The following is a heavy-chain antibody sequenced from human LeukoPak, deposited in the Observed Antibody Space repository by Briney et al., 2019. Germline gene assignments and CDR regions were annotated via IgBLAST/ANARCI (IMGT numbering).Heavy chain of an antibody. Sequence: ASVNVSCKASGYTFINYYMHWVRQAPGQGLEGMGIINPGGGSTTYAQKLQDRVTMTSDTSTSTAYMELSSLRSEDTAVYYCARDTGSGSPRPDYWGQGTLVTVSS. J-gene: IGHJ4*02. CDR3: ARDTGSGSPRPDY. D-gene: IGHD3-10*01. V-gene: IGHV1-46*01. CDR2: INPGGGST. CDR1: GYTFINYY.